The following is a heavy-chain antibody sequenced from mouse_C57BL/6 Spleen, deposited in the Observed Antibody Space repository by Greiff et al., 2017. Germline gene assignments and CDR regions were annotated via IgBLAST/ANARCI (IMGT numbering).Heavy chain of an antibody. D-gene: IGHD2-2*01. Sequence: QVHVKQSGAELVKPGASVKMSCKASGYTFTTSPIEWMKQNHGKSLEWIGNFHPYNDDTKYNEKFKGKATLTVEKSSSTVYLELSRLASDDSSVYYCARGRLRYYAMDYWGQGTSVTVSS. CDR3: ARGRLRYYAMDY. V-gene: IGHV1-47*01. CDR1: GYTFTTSP. J-gene: IGHJ4*01. CDR2: FHPYNDDT.